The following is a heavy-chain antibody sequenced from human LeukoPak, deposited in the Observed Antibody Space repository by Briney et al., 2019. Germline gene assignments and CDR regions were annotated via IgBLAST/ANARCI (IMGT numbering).Heavy chain of an antibody. V-gene: IGHV4-31*03. CDR3: ARGDGRDDDY. CDR1: GGSITSGGYY. Sequence: SETLSLPCTVSGGSITSGGYYWSWIRQPPGKGLEWIGCIYYSGSTYYNPSLKSRVTISVDTSTNQFSLRLSSVTAADTAVYYCARGDGRDDDYWGQGTLVTVSP. D-gene: IGHD5-24*01. CDR2: IYYSGST. J-gene: IGHJ4*02.